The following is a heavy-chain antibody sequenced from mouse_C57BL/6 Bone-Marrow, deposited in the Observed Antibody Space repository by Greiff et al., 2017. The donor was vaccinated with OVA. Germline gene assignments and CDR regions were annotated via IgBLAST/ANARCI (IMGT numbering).Heavy chain of an antibody. V-gene: IGHV1-18*01. CDR1: GYTFTDYN. CDR2: IHPNNGGT. J-gene: IGHJ4*01. Sequence: EVKLLESGPELVKPGASVKIPCKASGYTFTDYNMDWVKQSHGKSLEWIGDIHPNNGGTIYNQKFKGKATLTVDKSSSTAYMELRSLTSEDTAVYYCARLLFYYAMDYWGQGTSVTVSS. D-gene: IGHD2-3*01. CDR3: ARLLFYYAMDY.